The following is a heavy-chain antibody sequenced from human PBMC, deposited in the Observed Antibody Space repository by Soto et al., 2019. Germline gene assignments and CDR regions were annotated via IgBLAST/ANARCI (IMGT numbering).Heavy chain of an antibody. Sequence: ETLSLTCSVSGDSISSSVWWTWVRQPPGKGLEWIGEVFHTGNTNYNPSLKSRVTMSVDKSTNEFSLKVTSVTDADTDIYYCARKAWVRFDYWGQGALVTVYS. CDR3: ARKAWVRFDY. D-gene: IGHD7-27*01. CDR2: VFHTGNT. CDR1: GDSISSSVW. J-gene: IGHJ4*02. V-gene: IGHV4-4*02.